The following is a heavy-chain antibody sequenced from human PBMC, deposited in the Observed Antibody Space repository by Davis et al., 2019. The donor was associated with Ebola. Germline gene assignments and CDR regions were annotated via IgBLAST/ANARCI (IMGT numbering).Heavy chain of an antibody. V-gene: IGHV1-46*01. J-gene: IGHJ3*01. CDR3: ARADDSDDAFDL. Sequence: ASVMVSCNASGYTFTSYYMHWVRQAPGQGPEWMGIINPSGGSTSYGQKFQGRVTMNRDTSTSTVYMELSSLRSEDTAVFYCARADDSDDAFDLWGQGTKVTVSS. D-gene: IGHD3-16*01. CDR2: INPSGGST. CDR1: GYTFTSYY.